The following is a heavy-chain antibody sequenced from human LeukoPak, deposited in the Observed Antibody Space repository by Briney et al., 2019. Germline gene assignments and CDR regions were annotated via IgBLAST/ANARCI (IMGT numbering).Heavy chain of an antibody. CDR1: GYTLTELS. CDR3: ATRGRYSSSWYGKSFDY. J-gene: IGHJ4*02. Sequence: ASVKVSCKVSGYTLTELSMHWVRQAPGKGLEWMGGFDPEDGETIYAQKFQGRVTMTEDTSTDTAYMELSSLRSEDTAVYYCATRGRYSSSWYGKSFDYWGQGTLVTVSS. V-gene: IGHV1-24*01. D-gene: IGHD6-13*01. CDR2: FDPEDGET.